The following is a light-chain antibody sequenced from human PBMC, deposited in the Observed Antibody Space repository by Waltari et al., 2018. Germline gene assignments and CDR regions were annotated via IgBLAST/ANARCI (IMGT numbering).Light chain of an antibody. J-gene: IGLJ3*02. V-gene: IGLV4-69*01. CDR3: ETGGHGTWV. Sequence: QLVLTQSPSASASLGASVKLTCTLSSGHITNVIAWHQQQPGKGPRFLMKVNSDGSHRKGDDMPDRFSGAGSGPERYLTISSLQSEDEAYYYCETGGHGTWVFGGGTKLTVL. CDR1: SGHITNV. CDR2: VNSDGSH.